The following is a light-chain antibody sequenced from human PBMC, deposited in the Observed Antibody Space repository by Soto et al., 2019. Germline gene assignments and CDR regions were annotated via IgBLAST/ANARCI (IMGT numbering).Light chain of an antibody. CDR3: QQYGSSPIT. CDR2: GAS. J-gene: IGKJ5*01. Sequence: EVVLTQSPGTLSLSPGERATLSCRASQSLTSNYLAWYQQKPGQAPRLLISGASNRATVIPDRFSGSGSRTDFTLTISRLEPEDFAVYYCQQYGSSPITFGQGTRLE. V-gene: IGKV3-20*01. CDR1: QSLTSNY.